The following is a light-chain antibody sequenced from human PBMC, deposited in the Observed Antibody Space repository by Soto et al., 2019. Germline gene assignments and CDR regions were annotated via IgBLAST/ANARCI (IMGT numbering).Light chain of an antibody. V-gene: IGKV3-15*01. CDR1: QSVSSN. J-gene: IGKJ4*01. CDR3: QQYGSSPAT. Sequence: EIVMTQSPATLSVSPGERATLSCRASQSVSSNLAWYQQKPGQAPRLLIYGASTRATGIPARFSGSGSGTEFTLTISRLEPEDFAVYYCQQYGSSPATFGGGTKVDIK. CDR2: GAS.